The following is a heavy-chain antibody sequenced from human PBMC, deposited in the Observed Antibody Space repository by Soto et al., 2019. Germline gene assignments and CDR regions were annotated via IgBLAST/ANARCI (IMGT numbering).Heavy chain of an antibody. J-gene: IGHJ4*02. CDR3: ERDSTFGGGIRPLDY. CDR2: ISYDGTKT. CDR1: GLTFSKCN. D-gene: IGHD3-3*01. Sequence: AGSLRLSCTASGLTFSKCNLNWFRQAPLRGLEWLSDISYDGTKTHYAESVQGRFTVPRDQSKETLYIQMSRLRPEHTALYHCERDSTFGGGIRPLDYWGQDTLV. V-gene: IGHV3-30-3*01.